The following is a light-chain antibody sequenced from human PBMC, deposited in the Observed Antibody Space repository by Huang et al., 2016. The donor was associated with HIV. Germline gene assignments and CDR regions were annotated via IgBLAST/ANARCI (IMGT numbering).Light chain of an antibody. CDR2: GAS. J-gene: IGKJ1*01. V-gene: IGKV3-20*01. CDR3: QQYGSSSWT. CDR1: QSVSRSY. Sequence: EIVLTQSPGTLSLSPGERATLSCRASQSVSRSYLAWYQQNPGQAPRLLIHGASTRATGSPDRFSGSGSGTDFTLTISRLEPEDFAVYYCQQYGSSSWTFGQGTKVEIK.